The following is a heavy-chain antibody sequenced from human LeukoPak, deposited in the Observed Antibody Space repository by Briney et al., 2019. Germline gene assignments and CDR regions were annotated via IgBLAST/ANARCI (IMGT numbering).Heavy chain of an antibody. J-gene: IGHJ1*01. CDR2: IRSKAYGGTT. Sequence: GGSLRLSCAASGFTFSSYAMSWFRQAPGKGLEWVGFIRSKAYGGTTEYAASVKGRFTISRDDSKSIAYLQMNSLKTEDTAVYYCTRDVVPGYCSGGSCYSFQHWGQGTLVTVSS. D-gene: IGHD2-15*01. CDR1: GFTFSSYA. V-gene: IGHV3-49*03. CDR3: TRDVVPGYCSGGSCYSFQH.